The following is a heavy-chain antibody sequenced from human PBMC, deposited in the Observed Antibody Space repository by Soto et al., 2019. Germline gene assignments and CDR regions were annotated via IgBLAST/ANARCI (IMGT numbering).Heavy chain of an antibody. CDR1: GFNFSSYA. J-gene: IGHJ5*02. CDR2: ISYDGSNK. CDR3: ARDGYCSSTSCRNNWFDP. V-gene: IGHV3-30-3*01. Sequence: QVQRVESGGGVVQPGRSLRLSCAASGFNFSSYAMHWVRQAPGKVLEWVAVISYDGSNKYYADSVKGRFTISRDNSKNTLYLQMNSLRAEDTAVYYCARDGYCSSTSCRNNWFDPWGQGTLVTVSS. D-gene: IGHD2-2*01.